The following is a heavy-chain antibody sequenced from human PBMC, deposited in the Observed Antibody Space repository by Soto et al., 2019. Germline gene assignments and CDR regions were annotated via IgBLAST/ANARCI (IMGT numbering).Heavy chain of an antibody. D-gene: IGHD3-10*01. CDR3: ERGYFAAY. CDR2: IKQDGSEK. J-gene: IGHJ4*02. Sequence: EVQLVESGGGLVQPGGSLRLSCAASGFTFSSDWMSWVRQAPGKGLEWVANIKQDGSEKYYVDSVKGRFTISRDNAKNSLYLQMNSLRAEVTAVYYCERGYFAAYWGQRTLVTVSS. V-gene: IGHV3-7*01. CDR1: GFTFSSDW.